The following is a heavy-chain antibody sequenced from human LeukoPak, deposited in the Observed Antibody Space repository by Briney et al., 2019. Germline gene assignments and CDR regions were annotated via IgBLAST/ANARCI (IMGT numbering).Heavy chain of an antibody. J-gene: IGHJ3*02. CDR1: GFTFSSYS. CDR3: ARTINFDFWSGYYGAFDI. V-gene: IGHV3-48*01. Sequence: GGSLRLSCEASGFTFSSYSMNWVRQAPGKGLEWVSFISGRSTTIYYADSVKGRFTTSRDNARNSLSLQMNSLRTEDTAVYYCARTINFDFWSGYYGAFDIWGQGTMVTVSS. D-gene: IGHD3-3*01. CDR2: ISGRSTTI.